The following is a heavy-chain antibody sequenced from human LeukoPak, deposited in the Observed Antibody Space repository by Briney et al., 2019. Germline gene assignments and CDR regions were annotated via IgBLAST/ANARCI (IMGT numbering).Heavy chain of an antibody. J-gene: IGHJ4*02. V-gene: IGHV4-39*01. D-gene: IGHD2-21*02. CDR3: ARGDSYVQIDY. CDR1: GXSISSRSYY. CDR2: MYYSGST. Sequence: SETLSLTWTVSGXSISSRSYYWGWIRQPPGKGLEWIGSMYYSGSTNYSPSLKSRVTISVDTSKNQFSLKLSSVTAADTAVYYCARGDSYVQIDYWGQGTLVTVSS.